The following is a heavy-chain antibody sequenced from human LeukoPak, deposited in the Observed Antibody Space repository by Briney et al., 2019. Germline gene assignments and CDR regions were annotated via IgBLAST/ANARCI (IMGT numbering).Heavy chain of an antibody. CDR1: GYTYTSYG. CDR3: ARVGYVVNNLDW. Sequence: ASVKVSCKTAGYTYTSYGISWVRQAPGQGLEWLGWLSVNNGNTNYAQKVQGRITMSADTSTSTAYMELRSLTSDDTAVYYCARVGYVVNNLDWWGQGTLITVSS. J-gene: IGHJ4*02. D-gene: IGHD2-8*02. V-gene: IGHV1-18*01. CDR2: LSVNNGNT.